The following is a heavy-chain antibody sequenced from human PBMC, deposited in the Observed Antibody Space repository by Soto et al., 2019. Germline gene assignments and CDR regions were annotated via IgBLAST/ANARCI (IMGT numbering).Heavy chain of an antibody. J-gene: IGHJ5*02. V-gene: IGHV4-34*01. Sequence: TSETLSLTCAVYGGSFSGYYWSWIRQPPGKGLEWIGEINHSGSTNYNPSLKSRVTISVDTSKNQFSLKLSSVTAADTAVYYCARDKVRYSSSWYFRNWFDPWGQGTLVTVSS. CDR1: GGSFSGYY. CDR3: ARDKVRYSSSWYFRNWFDP. CDR2: INHSGST. D-gene: IGHD6-13*01.